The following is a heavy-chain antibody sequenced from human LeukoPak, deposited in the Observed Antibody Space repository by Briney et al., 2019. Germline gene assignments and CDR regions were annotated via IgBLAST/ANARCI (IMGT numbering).Heavy chain of an antibody. CDR1: GGSISSYY. CDR3: ARGGYYYDSSGYYSGDY. Sequence: SSETLSLTCTVSGGSISSYYWSWIRQPPGKGLEWIGYIYYSGSTNYNPSLKSRVTISVDTSKNQFSLKLSSVTAADTAVYYCARGGYYYDSSGYYSGDYWGQGTLVTVSS. V-gene: IGHV4-59*08. CDR2: IYYSGST. D-gene: IGHD3-22*01. J-gene: IGHJ4*02.